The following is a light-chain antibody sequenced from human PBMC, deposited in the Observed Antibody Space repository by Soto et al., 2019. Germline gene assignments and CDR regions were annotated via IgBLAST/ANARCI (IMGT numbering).Light chain of an antibody. Sequence: EIVLTQSPATLSLSPGERATLSCRASQSINTYLAWYQQKPGQSPRLLIYDASSRATDIPARFSGSGSGTDFTLTISSLEPEDCAVYFCHQRSNWWTFGQGTKVEFK. J-gene: IGKJ1*01. CDR2: DAS. V-gene: IGKV3-11*01. CDR3: HQRSNWWT. CDR1: QSINTY.